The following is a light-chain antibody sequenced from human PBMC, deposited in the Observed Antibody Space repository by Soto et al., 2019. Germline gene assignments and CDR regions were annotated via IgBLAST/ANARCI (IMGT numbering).Light chain of an antibody. J-gene: IGLJ1*01. CDR2: DVN. V-gene: IGLV2-14*03. CDR3: CSYTTSSTYV. Sequence: QSVLTQPASVSGSPGQSIAISCTGTSSDVGGYNYVSWYQQHSGKAPKLMIYDVNNRPSGVSNRFSGSKSGNTASLTISGLQAEDEADYYCCSYTTSSTYVFGTGTKVTVL. CDR1: SSDVGGYNY.